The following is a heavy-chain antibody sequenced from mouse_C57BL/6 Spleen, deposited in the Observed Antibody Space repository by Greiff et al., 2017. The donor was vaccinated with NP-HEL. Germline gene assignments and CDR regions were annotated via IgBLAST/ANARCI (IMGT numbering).Heavy chain of an antibody. CDR1: GYTFTSYW. J-gene: IGHJ3*01. Sequence: QVQLKQPGPELVKPGASVKLSCKASGYTFTSYWMHWVKQRPGQGLEWIGNINPSNGGTNYNEKFKSKATLTVDKSSSTAYMQLSSLTSEDSAVYYCARSRNYYGSSYVAWFAYWGQGTLVTVSA. D-gene: IGHD1-1*01. V-gene: IGHV1-53*01. CDR3: ARSRNYYGSSYVAWFAY. CDR2: INPSNGGT.